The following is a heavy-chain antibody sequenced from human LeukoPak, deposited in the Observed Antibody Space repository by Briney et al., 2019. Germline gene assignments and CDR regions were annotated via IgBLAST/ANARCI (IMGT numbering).Heavy chain of an antibody. D-gene: IGHD4-17*01. CDR2: IYHSGGT. CDR3: ARKGDYDGYAFDY. CDR1: GYSISSGYY. Sequence: PSETLSLTCAASGYSISSGYYWGWIRQPPGKGLEWIGSIYHSGGTYYNPSLKSRVTISVDTSKNQFSLKLSSVTAADTAVYYCARKGDYDGYAFDYWGQGTLVTVSS. V-gene: IGHV4-38-2*01. J-gene: IGHJ4*02.